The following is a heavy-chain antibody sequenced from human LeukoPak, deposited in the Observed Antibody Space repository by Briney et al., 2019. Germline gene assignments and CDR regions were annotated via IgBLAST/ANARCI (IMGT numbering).Heavy chain of an antibody. D-gene: IGHD3-22*01. J-gene: IGHJ4*02. CDR1: GGSISSGYY. V-gene: IGHV4-38-2*02. CDR2: IYHSGST. Sequence: PSETLSLTCTVSGGSISSGYYWGWIRQPPGKGLEWIGSIYHSGSTYYNPSLKSRVTISVDTSKNQFSLKLSSVTAADTAVYYCARESYYDSSGYYADYWGQGTLVTVSS. CDR3: ARESYYDSSGYYADY.